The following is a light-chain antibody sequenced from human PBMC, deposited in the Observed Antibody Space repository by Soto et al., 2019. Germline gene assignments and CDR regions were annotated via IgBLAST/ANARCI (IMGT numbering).Light chain of an antibody. Sequence: DIQMTQSPSTLSASVGDRVTITCRASQSISSWLAWYQQKPGKAPKLLIYDASSLESGVPSRFSGSGSGTEFTLTISRLQADDFATYYCQQYNSYSPWTFGQGTKVEIK. V-gene: IGKV1-5*01. CDR3: QQYNSYSPWT. J-gene: IGKJ1*01. CDR2: DAS. CDR1: QSISSW.